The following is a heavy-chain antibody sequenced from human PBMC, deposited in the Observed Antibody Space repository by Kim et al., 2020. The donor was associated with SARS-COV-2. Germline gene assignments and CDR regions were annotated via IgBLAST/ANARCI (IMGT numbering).Heavy chain of an antibody. CDR3: ARDRNRYFDN. Sequence: TTNDAQTFQGRVKITADKYTSTAYMELSSLRSEDTAVYYCARDRNRYFDNWGQGTLVTVSS. V-gene: IGHV1-69*06. D-gene: IGHD1-1*01. CDR2: TT. J-gene: IGHJ4*02.